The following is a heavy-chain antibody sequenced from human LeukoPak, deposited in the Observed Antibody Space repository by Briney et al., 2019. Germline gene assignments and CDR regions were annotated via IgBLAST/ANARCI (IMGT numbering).Heavy chain of an antibody. CDR1: GFTFSSYD. CDR3: ARGPVSESYYTDYYYGMDV. Sequence: SGGSLRLSCAASGFTFSSYDMHWVRQATGKGLEWVSAIGTAGDTYYPGSVKGRFTISRENAKNSLYLQMNSLRAGDTAVYYCARGPVSESYYTDYYYGMDVWGQGTTVTVSS. D-gene: IGHD3-10*01. CDR2: IGTAGDT. J-gene: IGHJ6*02. V-gene: IGHV3-13*01.